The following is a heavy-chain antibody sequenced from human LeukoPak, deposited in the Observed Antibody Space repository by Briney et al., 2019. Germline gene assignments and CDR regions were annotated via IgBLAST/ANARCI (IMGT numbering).Heavy chain of an antibody. D-gene: IGHD3-3*01. CDR1: GGSISSYY. CDR2: IYYSGST. Sequence: SETLSLTCTVSGGSISSYYWSWIRQPPGKGLEWIGYIYYSGSTNYNPSLKSRVTISVDTSKNQFSLKLSSVTAADTAVYYCARSATYDLDPRYGFDYWGQGTLVTVSS. V-gene: IGHV4-59*01. J-gene: IGHJ4*02. CDR3: ARSATYDLDPRYGFDY.